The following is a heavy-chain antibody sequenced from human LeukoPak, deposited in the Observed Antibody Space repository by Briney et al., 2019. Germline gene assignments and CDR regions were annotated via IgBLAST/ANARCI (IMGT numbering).Heavy chain of an antibody. Sequence: GGSLRLSCAASGFTFSSYSMNWVRQAPGKGLEGVSYISSSGSTVYYAGSVKGRFTISRDNAKNLLLLEMNSLRDEDTAVYYCARDKRQKSGPKRYFDSWGQGTLVTVSS. CDR3: ARDKRQKSGPKRYFDS. CDR1: GFTFSSYS. V-gene: IGHV3-48*02. J-gene: IGHJ4*02. D-gene: IGHD3-10*01. CDR2: ISSSGSTV.